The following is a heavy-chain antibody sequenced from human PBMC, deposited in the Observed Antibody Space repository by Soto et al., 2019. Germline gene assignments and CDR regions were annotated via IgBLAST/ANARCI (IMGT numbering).Heavy chain of an antibody. CDR1: GGSINNYY. CDR2: IYYSGST. CDR3: ARWHSSSGYSGMDV. D-gene: IGHD6-25*01. J-gene: IGHJ6*01. V-gene: IGHV4-59*01. Sequence: HVQVQESGPGLVKPSETLSLTCTVSGGSINNYYWSWIRQPPGRGLEWIAYIYYSGSTNYNPSFKSRVIVSVDTSRNQFSLRLSSRTAAEPAVYDGARWHSSSGYSGMDVW.